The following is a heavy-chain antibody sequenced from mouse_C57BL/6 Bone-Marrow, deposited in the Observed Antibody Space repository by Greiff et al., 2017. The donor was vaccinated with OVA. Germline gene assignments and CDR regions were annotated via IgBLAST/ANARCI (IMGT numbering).Heavy chain of an antibody. CDR2: IDPANGNT. CDR3: AYYSYAMDY. V-gene: IGHV14-3*01. J-gene: IGHJ4*01. D-gene: IGHD1-1*01. Sequence: EVQLVESVAELVRPGASVKLSCTASGFNIENTYMHWVKQRPEQGLEWIGRIDPANGNTKYAPKFQGKATITADKSSNTAYLQLSSLTSEDTAIYYCAYYSYAMDYWGQGTSDTVSS. CDR1: GFNIENTY.